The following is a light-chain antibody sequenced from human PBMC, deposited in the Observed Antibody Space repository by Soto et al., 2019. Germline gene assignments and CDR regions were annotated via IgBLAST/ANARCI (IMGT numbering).Light chain of an antibody. CDR1: QDISNY. J-gene: IGKJ4*01. Sequence: DIQMTQSPSSPSASVGDRVTLTCQASQDISNYLNWYQQQPGQAPKLLIYDASKLKIGVPSRFRGSGSGTDFSLTITSLQPEDIGTYYCQQYDNLPSFGGGTKVDI. CDR3: QQYDNLPS. CDR2: DAS. V-gene: IGKV1-33*01.